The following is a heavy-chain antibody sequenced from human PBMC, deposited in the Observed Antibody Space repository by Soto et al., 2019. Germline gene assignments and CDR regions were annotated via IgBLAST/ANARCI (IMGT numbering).Heavy chain of an antibody. CDR2: ISYDGSNK. J-gene: IGHJ6*02. D-gene: IGHD3-3*01. CDR1: GFTFSSYA. CDR3: ARDKGYYDFWSGYARTRYYYYGMAV. V-gene: IGHV3-30-3*01. Sequence: GGSLRLSCAASGFTFSSYAMHWVRQAPGKGLEWVAVISYDGSNKYYADSVKGRFTISRDNSKNTLYLQMNSLRAEDTAVYYCARDKGYYDFWSGYARTRYYYYGMAVWGQGTTVTVS.